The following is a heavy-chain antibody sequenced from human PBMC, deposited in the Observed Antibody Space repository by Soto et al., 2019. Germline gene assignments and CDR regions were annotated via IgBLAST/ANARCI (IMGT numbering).Heavy chain of an antibody. Sequence: LSGKSFGFAFSNIWKQWVRQAPGKGLEWVSRINGDGRTKIYADSVKGRFTISRDNPKNTLYLQMNSLRAEDTAVYYCAKSMYNWNDGFFDYWGQGTLVTVSS. D-gene: IGHD1-1*01. CDR1: GFAFSNIW. CDR2: INGDGRTK. V-gene: IGHV3-74*01. CDR3: AKSMYNWNDGFFDY. J-gene: IGHJ4*02.